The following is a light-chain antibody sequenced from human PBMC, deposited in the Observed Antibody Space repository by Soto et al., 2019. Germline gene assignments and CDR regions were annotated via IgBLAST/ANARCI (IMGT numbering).Light chain of an antibody. CDR2: EGS. CDR1: SSDVGSYNL. J-gene: IGLJ2*01. CDR3: CSYAGSSTSVV. Sequence: QSALTQPASGSGSPGQAITISCTGTSSDVGSYNLVSWYQQHPGKAPKLMIYEGSKRRSGVSNRFSGSKSGNTASLTISGLQAEDEADYYCCSYAGSSTSVVFGGGTKVTVL. V-gene: IGLV2-23*01.